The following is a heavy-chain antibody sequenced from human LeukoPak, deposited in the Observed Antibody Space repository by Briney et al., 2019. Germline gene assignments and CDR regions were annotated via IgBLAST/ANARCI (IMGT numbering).Heavy chain of an antibody. CDR3: ARVGGSYRAPFDY. V-gene: IGHV4-61*02. Sequence: SETLSLTCTVSGGSINNGGYYWSWIRQHPGKGLEWIGRIYTSGSTNYNPSLKSRVTMSVDTSKNQFSLKLSSVTAADTAVYYCARVGGSYRAPFDYWGQGTLVTVSS. D-gene: IGHD1-26*01. CDR1: GGSINNGGYY. CDR2: IYTSGST. J-gene: IGHJ4*02.